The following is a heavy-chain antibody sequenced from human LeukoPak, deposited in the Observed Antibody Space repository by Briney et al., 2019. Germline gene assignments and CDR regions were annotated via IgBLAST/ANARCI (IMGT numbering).Heavy chain of an antibody. V-gene: IGHV5-51*01. CDR1: GYSFTSYW. CDR3: ARGGNHDYYYYYTDV. J-gene: IGHJ6*03. CDR2: IYPDDSDT. D-gene: IGHD1-14*01. Sequence: GESLKISCKGSGYSFTSYWIGWVRQMPGKGLEWMGSIYPDDSDTRYNPSFEGQVTISADKSSSTAYLQWSSLKASDTGMYYCARGGNHDYYYYYTDVWGKGTTITVSS.